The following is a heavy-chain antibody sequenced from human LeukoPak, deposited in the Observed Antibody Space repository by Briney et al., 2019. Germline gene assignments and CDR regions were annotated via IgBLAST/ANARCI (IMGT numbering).Heavy chain of an antibody. CDR1: GYSISSGYY. Sequence: SETLSLTCTVSGYSISSGYYWGWIRQPPGKGLEWIGSIYHSGSTYYNPSLKSRVTISVDTSKNQFSLKLSSVTAADTAVYYCARATMIVSHWGQGTLVTVSS. CDR2: IYHSGST. CDR3: ARATMIVSH. V-gene: IGHV4-38-2*02. J-gene: IGHJ4*02. D-gene: IGHD3-22*01.